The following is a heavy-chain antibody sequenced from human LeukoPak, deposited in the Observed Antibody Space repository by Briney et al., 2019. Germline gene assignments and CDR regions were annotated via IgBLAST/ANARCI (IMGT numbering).Heavy chain of an antibody. D-gene: IGHD6-13*01. CDR2: IYTSGST. V-gene: IGHV4-61*02. J-gene: IGHJ4*02. CDR3: ARGSIAAAGSFDY. Sequence: SQTLSLTCTASGGSISSGSYYWSWIRQPAGKGLEWIGRIYTSGSTNYNPSLKSRVTISVDTSKNQFSLKLSSVTAADTAVYYCARGSIAAAGSFDYWGQGTLVTVSS. CDR1: GGSISSGSYY.